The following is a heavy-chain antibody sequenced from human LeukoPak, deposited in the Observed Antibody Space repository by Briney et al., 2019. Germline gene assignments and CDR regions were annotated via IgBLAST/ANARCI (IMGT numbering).Heavy chain of an antibody. CDR3: ATSRSGSYLAN. CDR2: ISSNGGYT. V-gene: IGHV3-11*03. CDR1: GFTFSDYY. Sequence: GGSLRLSCAASGFTFSDYYMSWIRQAPGKGLEWVSYISSNGGYTIYADSVKGRFTISRDNAKNSLYLQMNSLRAEDTAVYYCATSRSGSYLANWGRGTLVTVSS. D-gene: IGHD3-10*01. J-gene: IGHJ4*02.